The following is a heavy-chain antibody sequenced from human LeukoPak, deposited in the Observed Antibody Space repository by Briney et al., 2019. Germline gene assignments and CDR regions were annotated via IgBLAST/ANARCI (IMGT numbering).Heavy chain of an antibody. V-gene: IGHV4-59*01. J-gene: IGHJ4*02. D-gene: IGHD3-22*01. CDR3: ARQSISGSSLSYFDY. CDR2: IYDSGST. CDR1: GGSISSYY. Sequence: SETLSLTCTVSGGSISSYYWSWIRQPPGKGLEWIGNIYDSGSTNYSPSLKSRVTISVDTSKNQCSLKLSSVTAAETAVYYCARQSISGSSLSYFDYWGQGTLVNVSS.